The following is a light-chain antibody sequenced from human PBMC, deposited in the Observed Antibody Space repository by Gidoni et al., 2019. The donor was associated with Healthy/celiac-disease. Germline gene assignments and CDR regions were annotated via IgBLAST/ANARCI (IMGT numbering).Light chain of an antibody. Sequence: EIVMPQSPDTLSVSPGERATLSCRASQSVSSNLALYQQKPGQAPRLLIYGASTRATGIPARFSGSGSGTEFTLTISSLQSEDFAVYYCQQYNNWPPWTFGQGTKVEIK. CDR3: QQYNNWPPWT. CDR2: GAS. J-gene: IGKJ1*01. CDR1: QSVSSN. V-gene: IGKV3-15*01.